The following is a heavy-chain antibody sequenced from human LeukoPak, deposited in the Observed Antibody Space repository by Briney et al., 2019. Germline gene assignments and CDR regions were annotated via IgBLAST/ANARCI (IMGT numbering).Heavy chain of an antibody. CDR3: ARYFAYGEVDP. D-gene: IGHD4-17*01. CDR1: GGSISSASYY. J-gene: IGHJ5*02. V-gene: IGHV4-61*02. Sequence: SETLSLTCTVSGGSISSASYYWSWIRQPAGKGLEWIGRIYTSGSPNYNPSLKSRVTISLDMSRNQFSLKLSSVTAADTAVYYCARYFAYGEVDPWGQGTLVTVSS. CDR2: IYTSGSP.